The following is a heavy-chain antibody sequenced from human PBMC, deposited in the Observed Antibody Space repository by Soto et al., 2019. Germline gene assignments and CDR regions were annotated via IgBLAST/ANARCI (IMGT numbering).Heavy chain of an antibody. CDR2: TRHDGSNT. CDR3: ARDGVGATTFFGYFDY. J-gene: IGHJ4*02. Sequence: QVQLVESGGGVVQPGRSLRLSCAASGFTFSGYGMHWVRQAPGKGLEWVAITRHDGSNTYYADSVRVRFTISRDNSKKTLYLQMDSLRAEDTAVYYCARDGVGATTFFGYFDYWGQGTLVTVSS. D-gene: IGHD1-26*01. V-gene: IGHV3-33*01. CDR1: GFTFSGYG.